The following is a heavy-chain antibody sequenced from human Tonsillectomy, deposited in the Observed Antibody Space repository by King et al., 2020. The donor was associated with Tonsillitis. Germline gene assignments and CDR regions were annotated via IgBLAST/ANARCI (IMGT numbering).Heavy chain of an antibody. Sequence: VQLVESGGGVVQPGRSLRLSCAASGFTFSTYGMHWVRQAPGKGLEWVAASYDGANKYYADSVKGRFTISRDNSKNTLYLQMNSLRAEDTAVYYCARDWVRVEMATGGQGALVTVSS. CDR3: ARDWVRVEMAT. CDR1: GFTFSTYG. CDR2: SYDGANK. J-gene: IGHJ4*02. V-gene: IGHV3-33*05. D-gene: IGHD5-24*01.